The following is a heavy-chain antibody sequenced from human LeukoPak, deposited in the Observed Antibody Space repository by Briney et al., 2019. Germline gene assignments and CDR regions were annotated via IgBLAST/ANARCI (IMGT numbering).Heavy chain of an antibody. V-gene: IGHV3-33*01. CDR1: GFTFSSYG. CDR3: ATYPCSGGSCYSDN. Sequence: GRSLRLSCAASGFTFSSYGMHWVRQAPGKGLEWVAVIWYDGSNKYYADSVKGRFTISRDNSKNTLYLLMNSLRADDTAVYYCATYPCSGGSCYSDNWGQGTLVTVSS. J-gene: IGHJ4*02. CDR2: IWYDGSNK. D-gene: IGHD2-15*01.